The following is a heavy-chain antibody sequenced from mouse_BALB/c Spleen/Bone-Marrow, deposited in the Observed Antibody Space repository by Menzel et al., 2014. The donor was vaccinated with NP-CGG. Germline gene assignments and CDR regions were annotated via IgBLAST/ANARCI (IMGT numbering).Heavy chain of an antibody. CDR3: ARRGGWFAY. J-gene: IGHJ3*01. Sequence: EVQLVESGGGLVQPGGSLKLSCAASGFDFSRYWMSWVRQAPGKGLEWIGEINPDSSTISYTPSLKGKFIISRDNAKNTLYLQMSKVRSEDTALYYCARRGGWFAYWGQGTLVTVSA. V-gene: IGHV4-1*02. CDR2: INPDSSTI. CDR1: GFDFSRYW. D-gene: IGHD1-1*02.